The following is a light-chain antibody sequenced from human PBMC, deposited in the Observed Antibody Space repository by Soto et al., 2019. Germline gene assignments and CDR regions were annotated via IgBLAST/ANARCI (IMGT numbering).Light chain of an antibody. CDR2: EVS. CDR1: SSDVGGYNY. J-gene: IGLJ1*01. Sequence: QSVLTQPPSASGSPGQSVTISCTGTSSDVGGYNYVSWYQQHPGKAPKLMIYEVSKRPSGVPDRFSGSKSDNTASLTVSGLQGEDEADYYCSSYAGSNNYVFGTGTKLTVL. V-gene: IGLV2-8*01. CDR3: SSYAGSNNYV.